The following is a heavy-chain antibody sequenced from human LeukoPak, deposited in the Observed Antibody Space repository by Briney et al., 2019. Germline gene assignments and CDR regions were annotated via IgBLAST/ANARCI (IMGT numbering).Heavy chain of an antibody. CDR2: IYHSGST. J-gene: IGHJ5*02. CDR3: ARHEAGWFDP. D-gene: IGHD6-25*01. Sequence: SETLSLTCAVSGGSISSGGYSWSWIRQPPGKGLEWIGYIYHSGSTYYNPSLKSRVTISVDTSKNQFSLKLSSVTAADTAVYYCARHEAGWFDPWGQGTLVTVSS. V-gene: IGHV4-30-2*03. CDR1: GGSISSGGYS.